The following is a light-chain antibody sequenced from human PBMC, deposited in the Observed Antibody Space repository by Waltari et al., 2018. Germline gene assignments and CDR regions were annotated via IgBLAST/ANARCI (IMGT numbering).Light chain of an antibody. CDR1: SSDDGYYDY. CDR2: EVS. CDR3: NSYTRTNPFV. J-gene: IGLJ1*01. Sequence: QSALTQPVSVSGSPGQSIIISCTGTSSDDGYYDYVSWYQQHPGKAPKLIIAEVSHRPLGVSDPFSGSKSGNTAFLTISGLQADDEADYFCNSYTRTNPFVFGTGTKVTVL. V-gene: IGLV2-14*01.